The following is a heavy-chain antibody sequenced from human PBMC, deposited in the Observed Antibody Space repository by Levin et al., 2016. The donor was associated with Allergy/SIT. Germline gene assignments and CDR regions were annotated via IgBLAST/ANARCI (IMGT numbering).Heavy chain of an antibody. V-gene: IGHV3-73*01. CDR1: GFTFSGSA. CDR2: IRSKANSYAT. D-gene: IGHD1-26*01. Sequence: GESLKISCAASGFTFSGSAMHWVRQASGKGLEWVGRIRSKANSYATAYAASVKGRFTISRDDSKNTAYLQMNSLKTEDTAVYYCTRHLVTYSGRHNWFDPWGQGTLVTVSS. CDR3: TRHLVTYSGRHNWFDP. J-gene: IGHJ5*02.